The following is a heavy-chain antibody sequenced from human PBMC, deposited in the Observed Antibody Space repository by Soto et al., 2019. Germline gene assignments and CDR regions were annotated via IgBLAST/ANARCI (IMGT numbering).Heavy chain of an antibody. CDR1: GYTFTSYG. V-gene: IGHV1-18*01. J-gene: IGHJ5*02. D-gene: IGHD4-17*01. CDR3: ARDGRYGDNLGSTP. CDR2: ISAYNGNT. Sequence: ASVKVSCKASGYTFTSYGISWVRQAPGQWLEWMGWISAYNGNTNYAQKLQGRVTMTKDTSTSTAYMELRSLRSDDTAVYYCARDGRYGDNLGSTPWGQGTLVTVS.